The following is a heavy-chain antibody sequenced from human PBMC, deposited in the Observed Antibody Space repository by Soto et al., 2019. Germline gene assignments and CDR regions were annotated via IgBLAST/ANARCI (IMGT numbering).Heavy chain of an antibody. J-gene: IGHJ4*02. Sequence: SETLSLTCTFSGGSFKIGSYSWSWIRQPPGKGLEWIGYVYHTGRTSYNPSLKSRVSISMDTSKNQFSLNLDSVTAADPAVYFCARDFAYFDSWGQGTLVTVSS. CDR3: ARDFAYFDS. CDR1: GGSFKIGSYS. D-gene: IGHD3-3*01. V-gene: IGHV4-61*01. CDR2: VYHTGRT.